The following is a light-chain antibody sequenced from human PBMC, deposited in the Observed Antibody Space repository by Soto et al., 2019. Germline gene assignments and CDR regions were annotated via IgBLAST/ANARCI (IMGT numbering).Light chain of an antibody. Sequence: DIHLTLSASTLSAYVRDRVTITCRASQSITNWLAWYQQKPGKAPKLLMYDASSFHSGVPSRFSGSGSGIEFTLTISSLQPDDFATYYCQHYNSYSEACGQGTRWIS. CDR3: QHYNSYSEA. J-gene: IGKJ1*01. CDR1: QSITNW. CDR2: DAS. V-gene: IGKV1-5*01.